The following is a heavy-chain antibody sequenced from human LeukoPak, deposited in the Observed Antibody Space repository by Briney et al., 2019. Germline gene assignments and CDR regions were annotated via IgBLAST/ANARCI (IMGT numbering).Heavy chain of an antibody. CDR3: ARLGYSYGQGDY. CDR2: VLPGDSNT. D-gene: IGHD5-18*01. Sequence: GESLKISCKGSGYGFSSYWIGWVRRMPGKGLEWMGIVLPGDSNTKYSPSLEGRVTISVDRSITTAYLQWSSLMASDTAMYYCARLGYSYGQGDYWGQGTLLTVSS. V-gene: IGHV5-51*01. J-gene: IGHJ4*02. CDR1: GYGFSSYW.